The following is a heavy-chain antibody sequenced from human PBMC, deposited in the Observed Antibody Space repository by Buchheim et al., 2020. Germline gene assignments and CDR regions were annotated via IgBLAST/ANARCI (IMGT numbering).Heavy chain of an antibody. CDR3: ARDMLPGIAVAGTSITDY. CDR1: GFTFSSYS. CDR2: ISSSSYI. D-gene: IGHD6-19*01. J-gene: IGHJ4*02. Sequence: EVQLVESGGGLVKPGGSLRLSCAASGFTFSSYSMNWVRQAPGKGLEWVSSISSSSYIYYADSVKGRFTISRDNAKNSLYLQMNSLRAEDTAVYYCARDMLPGIAVAGTSITDYWGQGTL. V-gene: IGHV3-21*01.